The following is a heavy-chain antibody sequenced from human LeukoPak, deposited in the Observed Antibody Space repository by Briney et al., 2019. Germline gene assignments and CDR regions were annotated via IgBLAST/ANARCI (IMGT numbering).Heavy chain of an antibody. Sequence: GGSLTLSCGASGFAFSSYWMTWLRQAPGKGLEFVANIEPAGSATYYADSVKGRFTISRDNTKNLLYLQMNSLTAEDSAVYHCGRFGDVSAADTWGQGALVTVSS. D-gene: IGHD2-2*01. CDR3: GRFGDVSAADT. J-gene: IGHJ5*02. CDR2: IEPAGSAT. CDR1: GFAFSSYW. V-gene: IGHV3-7*01.